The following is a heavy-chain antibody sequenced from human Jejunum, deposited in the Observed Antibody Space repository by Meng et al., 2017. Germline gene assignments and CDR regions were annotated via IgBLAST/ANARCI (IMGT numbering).Heavy chain of an antibody. Sequence: EVQLLESGGGLVQPGGSLRLSCAASGFTFSSYAMIWVRQAPDKGLEWVSAISGSGGNTYYADSVKGRLTISRDNSKNTLYLQINSLRVVDTAIYYCGRVASGDPDYWGQGTLVTVSS. CDR1: GFTFSSYA. J-gene: IGHJ4*02. CDR3: GRVASGDPDY. V-gene: IGHV3-23*01. CDR2: ISGSGGNT. D-gene: IGHD6-13*01.